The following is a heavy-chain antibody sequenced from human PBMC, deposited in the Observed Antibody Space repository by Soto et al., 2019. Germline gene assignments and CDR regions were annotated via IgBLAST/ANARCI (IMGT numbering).Heavy chain of an antibody. CDR3: TTIPGGYDYVWGSYRSWFDP. D-gene: IGHD3-16*02. CDR2: IKSKTDGGTT. Sequence: GGSLRLSCAASGFTFSNAWMSWVRQAPGKGLEWVGRIKSKTDGGTTDYAAPVKGRFTTSRDDSKNTLYLQMNSLKTEDTAVYYCTTIPGGYDYVWGSYRSWFDPWGQGTLVTVSS. J-gene: IGHJ5*02. V-gene: IGHV3-15*01. CDR1: GFTFSNAW.